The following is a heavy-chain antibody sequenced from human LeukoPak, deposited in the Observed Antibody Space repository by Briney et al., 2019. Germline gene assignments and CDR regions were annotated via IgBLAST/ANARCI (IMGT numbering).Heavy chain of an antibody. D-gene: IGHD3-3*01. CDR3: AKDHADFWSGYYGDYFDY. CDR2: ISSSSSTI. V-gene: IGHV3-48*01. CDR1: GFTFSSYS. Sequence: SGGSLRLSCAASGFTFSSYSMNWVRQAPGKGLEWVSYISSSSSTIYYADSVKGRFTISRDNSKNTLYLQMNSLRAEDTAVYYCAKDHADFWSGYYGDYFDYWGQGTLVTVSS. J-gene: IGHJ4*02.